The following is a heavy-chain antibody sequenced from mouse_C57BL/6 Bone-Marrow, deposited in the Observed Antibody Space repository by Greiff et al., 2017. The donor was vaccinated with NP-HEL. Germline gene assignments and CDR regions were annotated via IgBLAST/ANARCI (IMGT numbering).Heavy chain of an antibody. Sequence: EVKLVESGGGLVQSGRSLRLSCATSGFTFSDFYMEWVRQAPGKGLEWIAASRNKANDYTTEYSASVKGRFIVSRDTSQSILYLQMNALRAEDTAIYYCARDAQYPYYGSSYWYFDVWGTGTTVTVSS. CDR2: SRNKANDYTT. V-gene: IGHV7-1*01. CDR3: ARDAQYPYYGSSYWYFDV. D-gene: IGHD1-1*01. J-gene: IGHJ1*03. CDR1: GFTFSDFY.